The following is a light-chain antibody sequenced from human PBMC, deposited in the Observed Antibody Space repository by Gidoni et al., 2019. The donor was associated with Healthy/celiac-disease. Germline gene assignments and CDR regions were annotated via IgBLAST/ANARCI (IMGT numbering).Light chain of an antibody. CDR2: DVS. J-gene: IGLJ1*01. CDR3: SSNASSSPYV. CDR1: SSAVGGYKH. Sequence: VSGSPGQSITITCTGSSSAVGGYKHVCWYQQHPGKAPNLIIYDVSQRPAGVSNRFSGSRSGNTASLTISGLQAEDENDYYCSSNASSSPYVFGGGTKVTVL. V-gene: IGLV2-14*03.